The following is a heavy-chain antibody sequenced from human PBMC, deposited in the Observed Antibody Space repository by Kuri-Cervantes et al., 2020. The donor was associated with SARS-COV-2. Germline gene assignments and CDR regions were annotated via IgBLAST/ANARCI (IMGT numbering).Heavy chain of an antibody. CDR1: GGSVSSGSYY. Sequence: SETLSLTCTVSGGSVSSGSYYWSWIRQPPGKGLEWIGYIYYSGSTNYNPSLKSRVTISVDTSKNQFSLKLSSVTAADTAVYYCARDPNTIVVVVAATHGIWFDPWGQGTLVTVSS. J-gene: IGHJ5*02. D-gene: IGHD2-15*01. CDR2: IYYSGST. V-gene: IGHV4-61*01. CDR3: ARDPNTIVVVVAATHGIWFDP.